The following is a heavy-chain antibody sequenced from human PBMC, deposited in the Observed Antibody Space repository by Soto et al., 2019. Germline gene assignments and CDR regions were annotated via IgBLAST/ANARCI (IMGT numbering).Heavy chain of an antibody. CDR3: ARSAEVHHSQYGLDV. D-gene: IGHD2-15*01. Sequence: QVQLQESGPGLVKVSETLSLTCTVSGGSISGFFWTWIRQPPGKGLEWIGWVHNRGGTLYNASLKSRVTMSVDTSNNRLSLRLTSVTAADTALYYCARSAEVHHSQYGLDVWGQGTTVIVSS. V-gene: IGHV4-59*12. J-gene: IGHJ6*02. CDR1: GGSISGFF. CDR2: VHNRGGT.